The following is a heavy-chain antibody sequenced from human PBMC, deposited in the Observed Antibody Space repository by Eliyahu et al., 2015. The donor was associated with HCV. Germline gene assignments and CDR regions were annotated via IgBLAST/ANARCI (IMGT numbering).Heavy chain of an antibody. CDR2: IHYSGSA. J-gene: IGHJ5*02. Sequence: QVQLQESGPGLVKPSETLSLTCTVPGXXITTYSWXWIRQPPGKGPGWIGDIHYSGSANSXPSLKSRVTXSIXTSKNXFSLNLTSVTAADTAVYYCASGGGGIAVAGTGGWFDPWGQGTLVTVSS. D-gene: IGHD6-19*01. CDR1: GXXITTYS. CDR3: ASGGGGIAVAGTGGWFDP. V-gene: IGHV4-59*01.